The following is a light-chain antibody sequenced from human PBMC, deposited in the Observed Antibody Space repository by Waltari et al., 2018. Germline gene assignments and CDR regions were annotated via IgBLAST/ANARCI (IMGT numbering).Light chain of an antibody. CDR3: QTTDSSGIYS. J-gene: IGLJ2*01. CDR1: ALPKQY. V-gene: IGLV3-25*03. CDR2: KDT. Sequence: SYALTQPPSVSVSPGQTATITCSGDALPKQYVYWYQQRPGRAPVLVIYKDTERPPGIPERFSGSSSGTTVSLTLSGVQAEDEADYYCQTTDSSGIYSFGGGTKLTVL.